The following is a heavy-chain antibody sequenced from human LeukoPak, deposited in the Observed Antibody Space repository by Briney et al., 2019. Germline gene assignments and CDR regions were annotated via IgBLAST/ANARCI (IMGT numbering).Heavy chain of an antibody. CDR1: GFTFSSSA. CDR3: AKETRSAGRRYFQH. V-gene: IGHV3-23*01. Sequence: GGSLRLSCAASGFTFSSSAMSWVRQAPRRGLEWVSRVSDSGGTTDYVDSVKGRFTISRDNSNNTVYLQMNSLRGDDTAVYYCAKETRSAGRRYFQHWGQGTLVTVSS. J-gene: IGHJ1*01. CDR2: VSDSGGTT. D-gene: IGHD6-13*01.